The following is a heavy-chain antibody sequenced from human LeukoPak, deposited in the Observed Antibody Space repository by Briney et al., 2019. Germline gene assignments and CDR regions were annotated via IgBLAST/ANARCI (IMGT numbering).Heavy chain of an antibody. CDR1: GGSISSGGYY. CDR3: ARVSCSSARCYSDHNWFDP. D-gene: IGHD2-2*01. CDR2: IYYSGST. J-gene: IGHJ5*02. V-gene: IGHV4-31*03. Sequence: SQTLSLTCTVSGGSISSGGYYWSWIRPHPGKGLEWFGYIYYSGSTYYNPSLNSRGTISVDTSKNQFSLKLTSVTAADTAVYYCARVSCSSARCYSDHNWFDPWGQGTLVTVSS.